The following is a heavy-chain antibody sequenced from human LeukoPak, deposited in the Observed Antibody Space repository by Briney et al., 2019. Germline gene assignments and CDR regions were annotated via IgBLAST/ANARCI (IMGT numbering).Heavy chain of an antibody. CDR1: GYTFTGYY. J-gene: IGHJ2*01. CDR2: INPNSGGT. CDR3: ARDRGYCSGGSCYSGWYFDL. V-gene: IGHV1-2*02. Sequence: ASVKVSCKASGYTFTGYYMHWVRQAPGQGLEWMGWINPNSGGTNYAQKFQGRVTMTRDTSISTAYMELSRLRSDDTAVYYCARDRGYCSGGSCYSGWYFDLWGRGTLVTVSS. D-gene: IGHD2-15*01.